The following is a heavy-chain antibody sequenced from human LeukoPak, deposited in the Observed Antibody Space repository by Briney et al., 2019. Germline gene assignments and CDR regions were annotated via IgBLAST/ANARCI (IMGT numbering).Heavy chain of an antibody. CDR2: IYNTVDT. CDR1: GGSIIGNF. J-gene: IGHJ4*02. V-gene: IGHV4-59*01. Sequence: PSETLSLTCTVSGGSIIGNFWTWIRQPPGKRLEWIGYIYNTVDTNYNPSLKSRVTISVDMSKNQFSLRLTSVTAVDTAVYYCARRRYYDSSGYNPTYYFDYWGQGILVTVSS. CDR3: ARRRYYDSSGYNPTYYFDY. D-gene: IGHD3-22*01.